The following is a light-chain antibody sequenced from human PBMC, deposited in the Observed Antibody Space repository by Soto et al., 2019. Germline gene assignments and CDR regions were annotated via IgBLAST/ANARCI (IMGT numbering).Light chain of an antibody. V-gene: IGKV3-20*01. CDR2: VAS. J-gene: IGKJ3*01. Sequence: EIVLTQSPGTLSLSPGERATLSCRASQSISNNYLAWYQQKPGQAPRLLIYVASTRATGVPDRFTGSGSGTDFTLTISRLEPEDFAVFYCHHYGRSPIFTFGPGTTVDIK. CDR1: QSISNNY. CDR3: HHYGRSPIFT.